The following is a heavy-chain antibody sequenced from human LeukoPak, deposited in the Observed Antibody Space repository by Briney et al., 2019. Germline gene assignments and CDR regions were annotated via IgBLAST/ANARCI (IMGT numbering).Heavy chain of an antibody. CDR3: ARDGGLGSPLGGHFYYGMDA. V-gene: IGHV3-66*01. Sequence: GGSLRLSCAASGFTVSGLCMSWVRQAPGKGLEWVAFLYTGDNTYYADSVKDRFTISRDNSKNTVYLQMNNLRVEDTAVYYCARDGGLGSPLGGHFYYGMDAWGQGTTVTVSS. J-gene: IGHJ6*02. CDR2: LYTGDNT. CDR1: GFTVSGLC. D-gene: IGHD3-10*01.